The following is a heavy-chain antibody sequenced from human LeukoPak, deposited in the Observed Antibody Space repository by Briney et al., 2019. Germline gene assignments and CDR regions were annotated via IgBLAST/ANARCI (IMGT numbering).Heavy chain of an antibody. CDR3: ARDRYGGLDY. J-gene: IGHJ4*02. CDR1: GFTFSSYE. V-gene: IGHV3-48*03. CDR2: INSRGSAI. Sequence: GGSLRLSCAASGFTFSSYEMNWARQAPGKGLEWVSYINSRGSAIYHADSVKGRFTISRDNAKNSLYLQMNSLRAEDTAVYYCARDRYGGLDYWGQGTLVTVSS. D-gene: IGHD4-23*01.